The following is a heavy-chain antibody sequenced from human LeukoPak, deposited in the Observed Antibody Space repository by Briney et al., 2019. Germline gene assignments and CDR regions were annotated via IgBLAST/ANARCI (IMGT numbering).Heavy chain of an antibody. CDR1: GFSFSSYG. D-gene: IGHD2-2*01. Sequence: AEGSLRLSCVGSGFSFSSYGMSWVRQAPGKGLEWVANIKQDGSEKYYVDSVKGRFTISRDNAKNSLYLQMNSLRAEDTAVYYCAREPIEYCSSTSCPRYNWFDPWGLGTLVTVSS. V-gene: IGHV3-7*01. CDR2: IKQDGSEK. CDR3: AREPIEYCSSTSCPRYNWFDP. J-gene: IGHJ5*02.